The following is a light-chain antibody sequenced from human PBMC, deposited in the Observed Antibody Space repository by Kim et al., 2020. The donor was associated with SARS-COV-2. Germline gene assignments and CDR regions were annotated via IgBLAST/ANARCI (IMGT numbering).Light chain of an antibody. Sequence: EIVMTQSPATLSVSPGERVTLSCRASQSVSNNLGWYQQKPGQVPRLVIYGASTRATGIPARFSGSGSGTEFTLTISSLQSEDFAVYYCQQHNNWPLTFGGGTKVEIK. CDR1: QSVSNN. CDR3: QQHNNWPLT. V-gene: IGKV3-15*01. CDR2: GAS. J-gene: IGKJ4*01.